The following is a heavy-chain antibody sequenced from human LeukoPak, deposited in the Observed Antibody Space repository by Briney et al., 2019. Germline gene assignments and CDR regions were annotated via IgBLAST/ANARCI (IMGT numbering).Heavy chain of an antibody. CDR3: ARVGGSNAFDI. V-gene: IGHV3-7*02. J-gene: IGHJ3*02. CDR1: GFXFSNYW. D-gene: IGHD1-26*01. CDR2: IKQDGSEK. Sequence: GGSLRLSCAASGFXFSNYWMIWVRQAPGKGLEWVGNIKQDGSEKRYADSVRGRFSISRDNAQTSLYLQMNSLRAEDTAVYYCARVGGSNAFDIWGQGQWSSSLQ.